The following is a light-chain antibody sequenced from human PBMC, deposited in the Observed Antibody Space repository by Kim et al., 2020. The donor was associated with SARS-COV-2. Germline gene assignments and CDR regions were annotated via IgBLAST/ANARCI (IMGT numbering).Light chain of an antibody. J-gene: IGKJ4*01. V-gene: IGKV1-33*01. Sequence: SVRDRVTLTGQASQDIRNYLNWYQHKPGKAPRLLIYDASTSHAGVPSRFSGSGSGTDFTFTIDGLQPEDIATYYCQHYDNLPPLTFGGGTKVDIK. CDR3: QHYDNLPPLT. CDR1: QDIRNY. CDR2: DAS.